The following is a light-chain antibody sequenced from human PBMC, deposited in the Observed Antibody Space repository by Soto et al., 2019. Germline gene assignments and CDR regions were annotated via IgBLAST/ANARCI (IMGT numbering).Light chain of an antibody. CDR2: AAS. J-gene: IGKJ1*01. V-gene: IGKV1-39*01. CDR3: QQSYSSPWT. CDR1: QTISTY. Sequence: DILMTQSPSSLSASIGDRVTSTCRASQTISTYLNWYQQQPGKAPKLLIYAASTLQSGVPSRFSGSGSETDFTLTISSLQPEDFAIYCCQQSYSSPWTFGQGTKVEIK.